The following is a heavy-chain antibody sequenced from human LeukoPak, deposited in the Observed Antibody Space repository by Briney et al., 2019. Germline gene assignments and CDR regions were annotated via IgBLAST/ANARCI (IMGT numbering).Heavy chain of an antibody. CDR3: ARGGPNRSGWTLDY. D-gene: IGHD6-19*01. CDR2: INADSGNT. Sequence: GASVKVSCKASGYTFTEYAMQWVRLAPGHGLEWMGWINADSGNTESSQRFQGRLSITWDTSATTAYMELSSLTSEDTAVYYCARGGPNRSGWTLDYWGPGTLVTVSS. CDR1: GYTFTEYA. V-gene: IGHV1-3*01. J-gene: IGHJ4*02.